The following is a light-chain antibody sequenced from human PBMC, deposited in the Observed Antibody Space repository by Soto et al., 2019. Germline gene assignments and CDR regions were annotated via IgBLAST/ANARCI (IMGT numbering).Light chain of an antibody. J-gene: IGLJ2*01. CDR3: QSYDNSLGVV. CDR2: GNT. CDR1: SSNIGAGYD. Sequence: QAVVTQPPSVSGAPGQRVTISCTGSSSNIGAGYDVHWYQQVPRTAPKLLIYGNTNRPSGVPDRFSGSKSGTSASLAITGLQAEDEADYYCQSYDNSLGVVFGGGTKLTVL. V-gene: IGLV1-40*01.